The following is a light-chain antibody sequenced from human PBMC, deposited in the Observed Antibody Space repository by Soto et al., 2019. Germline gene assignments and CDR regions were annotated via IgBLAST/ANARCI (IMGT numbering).Light chain of an antibody. CDR3: SSYRSTITYV. CDR2: EVS. CDR1: SSDVGGYNY. V-gene: IGLV2-14*01. Sequence: VLTQPASVSGSPGQSITISCTGTSSDVGGYNYVSWYQQHPGKAPKLMIYEVSNRPSGVSNRFSGSKSGNTASLTISGLQPEDEADYYCSSYRSTITYVFGTGTKVTVL. J-gene: IGLJ1*01.